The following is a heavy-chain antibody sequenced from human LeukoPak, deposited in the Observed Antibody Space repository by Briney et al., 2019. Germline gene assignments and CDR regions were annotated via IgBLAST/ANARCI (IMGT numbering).Heavy chain of an antibody. CDR2: IYYSGST. V-gene: IGHV4-59*01. J-gene: IGHJ4*02. D-gene: IGHD3-22*01. CDR3: ARGLYYYDSSGYRY. CDR1: GGSISSYY. Sequence: SETLSLTCTVSGGSISSYYWSWIRQPPGKGLEWIGYIYYSGSTNYNPSLKSRVAISVDTSKNQFSLKLSSVTAADTAVYYCARGLYYYDSSGYRYWGQGTLVTVSS.